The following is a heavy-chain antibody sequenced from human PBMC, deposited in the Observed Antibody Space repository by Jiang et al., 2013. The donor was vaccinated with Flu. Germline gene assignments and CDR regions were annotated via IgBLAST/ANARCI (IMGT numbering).Heavy chain of an antibody. J-gene: IGHJ4*02. Sequence: FSSYAISWCDRPLDKGLSGWRDHPYLGIANYAQKFQGRVTITADKSTSTAYMELSSLRSEDTAVYYCARVGAYCGGDCYFYYFDYWGQGTLVTVSS. V-gene: IGHV1-69*10. CDR1: FSSYA. CDR2: HPYLGIA. D-gene: IGHD2-21*02. CDR3: ARVGAYCGGDCYFYYFDY.